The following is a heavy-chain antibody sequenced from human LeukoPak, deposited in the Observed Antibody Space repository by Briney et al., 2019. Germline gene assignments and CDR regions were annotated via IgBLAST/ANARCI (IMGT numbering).Heavy chain of an antibody. Sequence: PSETLSLTCTVSGASISDTTYYWGWVRQPPGKGLESIGSIYYSGSTYYNPSLKSRVTISVDRSKNQFSLRVSSVTAADTAVYYCARHGGIASASTGRDYFDFWGQGTLVTVSS. V-gene: IGHV4-39*01. D-gene: IGHD6-13*01. J-gene: IGHJ4*02. CDR1: GASISDTTYY. CDR2: IYYSGST. CDR3: ARHGGIASASTGRDYFDF.